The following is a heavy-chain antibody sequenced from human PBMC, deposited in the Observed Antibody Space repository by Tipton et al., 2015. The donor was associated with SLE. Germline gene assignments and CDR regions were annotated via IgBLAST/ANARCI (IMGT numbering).Heavy chain of an antibody. V-gene: IGHV4-59*11. Sequence: TLSLTCTVSGGSISNHYWNWIRQPPGKGLEWIGNIHYSESTNYNPSLKSRVTISVDSSKNQFSLKLSSVTAADTAVYYCAREVTVTGGDAFDIWGQGTMVTVSS. J-gene: IGHJ3*02. D-gene: IGHD4-17*01. CDR1: GGSISNHY. CDR3: AREVTVTGGDAFDI. CDR2: IHYSEST.